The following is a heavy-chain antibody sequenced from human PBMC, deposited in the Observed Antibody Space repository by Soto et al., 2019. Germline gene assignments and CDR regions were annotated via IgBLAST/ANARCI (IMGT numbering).Heavy chain of an antibody. CDR3: AAVPKRSYYYYFDY. J-gene: IGHJ4*02. Sequence: ASVKVSCKVSGYTLTELSMHWVRQAPGKGLEWMGGFDPEDGETIYAQKFQGRVTMTEDTSTDTAYMELSSLRSEDTAVYYCAAVPKRSYYYYFDYWGPGTLVTAPQ. D-gene: IGHD3-22*01. CDR1: GYTLTELS. V-gene: IGHV1-24*01. CDR2: FDPEDGET.